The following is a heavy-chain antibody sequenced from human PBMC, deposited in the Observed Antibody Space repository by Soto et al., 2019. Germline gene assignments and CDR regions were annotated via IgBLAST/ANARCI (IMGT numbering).Heavy chain of an antibody. Sequence: GGSLRLSCAASGFTFSRFELHWVRQAPGKGLEWISYISSSGSTAYYASSVEGRSTISRDNANNSVYLQMDSLRAEDTALYYCTRAAWFPYLSFYWGQGALVTVSS. V-gene: IGHV3-48*03. D-gene: IGHD3-10*01. CDR1: GFTFSRFE. CDR2: ISSSGSTA. J-gene: IGHJ4*02. CDR3: TRAAWFPYLSFY.